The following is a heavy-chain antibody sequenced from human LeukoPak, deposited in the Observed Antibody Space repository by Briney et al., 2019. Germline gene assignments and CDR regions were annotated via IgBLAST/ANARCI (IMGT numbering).Heavy chain of an antibody. CDR3: TKVDWNWSYSDY. V-gene: IGHV1-2*02. J-gene: IGHJ4*02. D-gene: IGHD1-7*01. Sequence: ASVKVSCKASGYTFTAYYLSGVRQTPGQGLEWMGWINPNSGVTSYAQNFQGRVTMTRDTSISTAYVELSTLTSDDTAVYYCTKVDWNWSYSDYWGQGTLVTVSS. CDR2: INPNSGVT. CDR1: GYTFTAYY.